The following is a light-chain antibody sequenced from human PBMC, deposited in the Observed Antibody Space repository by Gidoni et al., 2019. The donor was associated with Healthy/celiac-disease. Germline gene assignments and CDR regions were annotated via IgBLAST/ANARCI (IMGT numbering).Light chain of an antibody. J-gene: IGKJ2*01. CDR2: DAS. Sequence: DIQMTHSPSSLSASVGDRVTITCQASQDISNYLNWYQQKPGKAPKLLIYDASNLETGVPSRFSGSGSGTDFTVTISSLQPEEIATYYCQQYDNLPLYTFGQGTKLEIK. CDR1: QDISNY. CDR3: QQYDNLPLYT. V-gene: IGKV1-33*01.